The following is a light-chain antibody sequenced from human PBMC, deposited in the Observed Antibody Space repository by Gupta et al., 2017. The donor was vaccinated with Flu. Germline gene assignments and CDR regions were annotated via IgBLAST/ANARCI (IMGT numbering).Light chain of an antibody. CDR1: QSVRSSY. CDR3: QQDGRSPIT. V-gene: IGKV3-20*01. CDR2: GAS. Sequence: EIVLTQSPGTLSLSPGERATLSCRASQSVRSSYLAWYQQKAGQAPRLLIHGASSRATGIPHRFSGSGSGTDFTLTISRLEPEDFAVYYCQQDGRSPITFGGGTKVEIK. J-gene: IGKJ4*01.